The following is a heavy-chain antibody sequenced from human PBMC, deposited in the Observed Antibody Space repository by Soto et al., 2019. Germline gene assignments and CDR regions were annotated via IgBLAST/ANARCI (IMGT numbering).Heavy chain of an antibody. CDR2: IYCSGST. CDR1: GGSISSYY. D-gene: IGHD6-13*01. CDR3: ARSGIAAFIDY. J-gene: IGHJ4*02. Sequence: SETLSLTCTVSGGSISSYYWSWIRQPPGKGLEWIGYIYCSGSTNYDPSLKSRVTISVDTSKNQFSPKLSSVTAADTAVYYCARSGIAAFIDYWGQGTLVTVSS. V-gene: IGHV4-59*08.